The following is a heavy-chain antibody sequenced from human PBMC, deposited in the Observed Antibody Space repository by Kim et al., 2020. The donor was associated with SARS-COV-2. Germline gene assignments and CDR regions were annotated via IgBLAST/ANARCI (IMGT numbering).Heavy chain of an antibody. Sequence: GSTYYNPSLKSRVTISVDTSKNQFSLKLSSVTAADTAVYYCARFGSQFDYWGQGTLVTVSS. D-gene: IGHD3-3*01. J-gene: IGHJ4*02. CDR2: GST. CDR3: ARFGSQFDY. V-gene: IGHV4-31*02.